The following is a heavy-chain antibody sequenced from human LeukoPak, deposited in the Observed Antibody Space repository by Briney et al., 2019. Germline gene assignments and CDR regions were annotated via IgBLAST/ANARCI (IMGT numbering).Heavy chain of an antibody. J-gene: IGHJ1*01. V-gene: IGHV4-34*01. D-gene: IGHD6-13*01. CDR3: ARTIAAAGTRRYFQQ. CDR1: GGPFSGYY. Sequence: SETLSLTCAVYGGPFSGYYWSWIRQPPGKGLEWIGEINHSGSTNYNPPLKSRVPISVDTSKNQFSLKVSSVTAADTAVYYCARTIAAAGTRRYFQQWGQGTLVTVSS. CDR2: INHSGST.